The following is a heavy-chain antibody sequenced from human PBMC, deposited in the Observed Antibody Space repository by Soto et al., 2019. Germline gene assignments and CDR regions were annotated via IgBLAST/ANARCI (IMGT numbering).Heavy chain of an antibody. CDR1: GFTFSSYS. CDR3: ARVGGEQWLSPGDY. Sequence: PGGSLRLSCAASGFTFSSYSMNWVRQAPGKGLEWVSSISSSSSYIYYADSVKGRFTISRDNAKNSLYLQMNSLRAEDTAVYYCARVGGEQWLSPGDYWGQGTLVTVSS. CDR2: ISSSSSYI. D-gene: IGHD6-19*01. V-gene: IGHV3-21*01. J-gene: IGHJ4*02.